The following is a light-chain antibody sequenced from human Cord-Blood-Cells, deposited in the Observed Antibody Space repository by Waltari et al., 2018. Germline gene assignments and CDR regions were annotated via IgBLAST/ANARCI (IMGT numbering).Light chain of an antibody. J-gene: IGKJ1*01. Sequence: EIVMTQSPATLSVSPGERATLSCRASQSVSSNLAWYQQKPGQAPRLLIYGASTRATGIPARFIGSGSGTEFTLTISSLQSEDFAVYYGQQYNNWPPWTFGQGTKVEIK. V-gene: IGKV3-15*01. CDR2: GAS. CDR3: QQYNNWPPWT. CDR1: QSVSSN.